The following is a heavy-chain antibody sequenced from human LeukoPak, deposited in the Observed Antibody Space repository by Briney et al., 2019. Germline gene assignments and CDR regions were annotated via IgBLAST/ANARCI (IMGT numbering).Heavy chain of an antibody. CDR1: GYTFTSNY. Sequence: GASVKVSCKAFGYTFTSNYMHWVRQAPGQGPEWMGVISPSGGSTTYAQKFQGRVTLTRDMSTSTDYLELSSLRSEDTAVYYCARGRDLAVTGTNFDYWGQGTLVTVSS. J-gene: IGHJ4*02. D-gene: IGHD6-19*01. V-gene: IGHV1-46*01. CDR3: ARGRDLAVTGTNFDY. CDR2: ISPSGGST.